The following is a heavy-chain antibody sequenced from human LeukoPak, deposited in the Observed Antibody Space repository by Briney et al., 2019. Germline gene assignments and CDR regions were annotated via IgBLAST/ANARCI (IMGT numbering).Heavy chain of an antibody. Sequence: SEILSLTCSVSGFSISRGFYWGWIRQPPGKGLEWIGNIHYSGETYFNPSLKSRLTMSVDTSKNQFSLNLSSVTAADTAMYYCASDAPGLLGYWGQGTLVTVSS. CDR2: IHYSGET. D-gene: IGHD2-21*02. CDR3: ASDAPGLLGY. V-gene: IGHV4-38-2*02. J-gene: IGHJ4*02. CDR1: GFSISRGFY.